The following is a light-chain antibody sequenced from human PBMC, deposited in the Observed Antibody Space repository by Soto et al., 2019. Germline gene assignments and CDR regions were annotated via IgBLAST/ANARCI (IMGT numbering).Light chain of an antibody. CDR2: AAS. J-gene: IGKJ1*01. CDR1: QSLSSGF. Sequence: EIVLTQSPGTLSLSPGESGTLSCRASQSLSSGFLAWYQQRPGQAPRLLIYAASSRATGIPDRFSGTGSGTDFTLTISRLEPEDFAVYYCQQFAILPRTFGQGTKVEIK. V-gene: IGKV3-20*01. CDR3: QQFAILPRT.